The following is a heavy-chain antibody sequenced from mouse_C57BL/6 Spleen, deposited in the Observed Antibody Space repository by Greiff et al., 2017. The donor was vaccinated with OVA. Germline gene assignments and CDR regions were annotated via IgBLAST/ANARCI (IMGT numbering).Heavy chain of an antibody. CDR3: ARLGIYYDYGAMDY. CDR2: IYPGDGDT. D-gene: IGHD2-4*01. CDR1: GYAFSSSW. Sequence: VHLVESGPELVKPGASVKISCKASGYAFSSSWMNWVKQRPGKGLEWIGRIYPGDGDTNYNGKFKGKATLTADKSSSTAYMQLSSLTSEDSAVYFCARLGIYYDYGAMDYWGQGTSVTVSS. V-gene: IGHV1-82*01. J-gene: IGHJ4*01.